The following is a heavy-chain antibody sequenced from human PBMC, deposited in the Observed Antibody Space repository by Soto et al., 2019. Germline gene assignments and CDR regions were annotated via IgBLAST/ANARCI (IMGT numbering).Heavy chain of an antibody. CDR2: IWYDGSNK. CDR3: ARDFDYDFWSGYFTYYYYGMDV. J-gene: IGHJ6*02. CDR1: GFTFSSYG. Sequence: GGSLRLSCAASGFTFSSYGMHWVRQAPGKGLEWVAVIWYDGSNKYYADSVKGRFTISRDNSKNTLYLQMNSLRAEDTAVYYCARDFDYDFWSGYFTYYYYGMDVWGQGTTVTVYS. V-gene: IGHV3-33*01. D-gene: IGHD3-3*01.